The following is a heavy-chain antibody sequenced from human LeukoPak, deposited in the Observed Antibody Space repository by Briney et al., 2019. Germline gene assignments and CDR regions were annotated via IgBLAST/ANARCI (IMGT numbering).Heavy chain of an antibody. CDR3: ITGRGEYFQH. CDR1: GGSFSGYY. Sequence: PSETLSLTCAVYGGSFSGYYWSWIRQPPGKGLEWIGEINQSGSTSYNPSLKSRVTISVDMSKNQFSLKLSPMTAAGTAVCYCITGRGEYFQHWGQGTLVTVSS. CDR2: INQSGST. V-gene: IGHV4-34*01. J-gene: IGHJ1*01. D-gene: IGHD1-14*01.